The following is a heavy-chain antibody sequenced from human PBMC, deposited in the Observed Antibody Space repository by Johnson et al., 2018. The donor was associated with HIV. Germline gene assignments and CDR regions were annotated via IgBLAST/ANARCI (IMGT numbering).Heavy chain of an antibody. D-gene: IGHD1-26*01. CDR1: GFTFDDYG. V-gene: IGHV3-NL1*01. J-gene: IGHJ3*02. CDR2: IYSGGST. Sequence: QVQLVESGGGVVQPGGSLRLSCAASGFTFDDYGMSWVRQAPGKGLEWVSVIYSGGSTHYADSVKGRFTISRDNSKNTLYLQMNSLRAEDTAVYYCARGSLSGSPDIWGQGTMVTVSS. CDR3: ARGSLSGSPDI.